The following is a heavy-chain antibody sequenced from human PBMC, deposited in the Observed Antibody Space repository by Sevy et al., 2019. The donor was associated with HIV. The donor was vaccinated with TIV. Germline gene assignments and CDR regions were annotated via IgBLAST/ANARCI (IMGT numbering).Heavy chain of an antibody. J-gene: IGHJ4*02. Sequence: GGCLRLSCAASGFTFSSYGMHCVRQAPGKGLEWVAVISYEGSNKYYADSVKGRFTISRDNSKNTLYLQMNSLRAEDKALYYCAKEYRDHYYHSSGRLDYWGQGTMVTVSS. CDR3: AKEYRDHYYHSSGRLDY. CDR2: ISYEGSNK. D-gene: IGHD3-22*01. V-gene: IGHV3-30*18. CDR1: GFTFSSYG.